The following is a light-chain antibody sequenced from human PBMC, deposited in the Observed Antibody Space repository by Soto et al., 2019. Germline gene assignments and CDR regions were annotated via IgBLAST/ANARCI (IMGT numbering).Light chain of an antibody. Sequence: QSALTQPPSASGSPGQTVTISCTGTSSDIGKYNYVSCYQQHPGKAPKLLVYEVDRRPAGVPDRFSGSKSANTASLTVSGLQPEDEADYYCSSYTGTDNVLFVFGTGTKVTVL. J-gene: IGLJ1*01. CDR3: SSYTGTDNVLFV. CDR1: SSDIGKYNY. V-gene: IGLV2-8*01. CDR2: EVD.